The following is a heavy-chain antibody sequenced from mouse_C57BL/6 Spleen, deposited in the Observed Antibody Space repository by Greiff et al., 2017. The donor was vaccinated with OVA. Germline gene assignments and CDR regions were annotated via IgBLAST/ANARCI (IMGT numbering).Heavy chain of an antibody. CDR3: ARSGYDGYYYFDY. CDR2: INPSSGYT. J-gene: IGHJ2*01. Sequence: VQLQQSGAELARPGASVKMSCKASGYTFTSYTMHWVKQRPGQGLEWIGYINPSSGYTKYNQKFKDKATLTADKSSSTAYMQLSSLTSEDSAVYYCARSGYDGYYYFDYWGQGTTLTVSS. CDR1: GYTFTSYT. D-gene: IGHD2-3*01. V-gene: IGHV1-4*01.